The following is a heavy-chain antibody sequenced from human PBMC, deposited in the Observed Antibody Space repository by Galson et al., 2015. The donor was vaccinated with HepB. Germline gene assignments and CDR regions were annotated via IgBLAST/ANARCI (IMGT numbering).Heavy chain of an antibody. D-gene: IGHD5-18*01. J-gene: IGHJ4*01. CDR2: ISGSGGST. V-gene: IGHV3-23*01. CDR1: GFTFSSYG. Sequence: SLRLSCAASGFTFSSYGMSWVRQAPGKGLEWVSAISGSGGSTYYADSVKGRFTISRDNSKNTLYLQRNSLRAEDTAVYYCANDPDTYSSVDFWGQGTLVTVSS. CDR3: ANDPDTYSSVDF.